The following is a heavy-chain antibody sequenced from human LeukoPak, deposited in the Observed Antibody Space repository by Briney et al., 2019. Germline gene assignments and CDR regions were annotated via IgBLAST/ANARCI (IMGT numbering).Heavy chain of an antibody. Sequence: PSETLSLTCAVYGGSFSGYYWSWIRQPPGKGLEWIGEISHSGSTNYNPSLKSRVTISVDTSKNQFSLKLSSVTAADTAVYYCARGETGYYDSSGYFDYWGQGTLVTVSS. J-gene: IGHJ4*02. CDR1: GGSFSGYY. V-gene: IGHV4-34*01. CDR3: ARGETGYYDSSGYFDY. D-gene: IGHD3-22*01. CDR2: ISHSGST.